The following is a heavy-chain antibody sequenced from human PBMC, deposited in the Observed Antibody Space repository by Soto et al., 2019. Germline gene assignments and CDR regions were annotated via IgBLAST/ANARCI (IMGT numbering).Heavy chain of an antibody. CDR2: INADNGNT. D-gene: IGHD2-2*01. CDR1: GYTFTTYA. Sequence: GASVKVSCKASGYTFTTYAMRWVRQAPGQRLEWMGWINADNGNTKFSPRFQGRVTITRDTSASTTYMELSSLTSEDTAVYYCARGEVIVVVPTSINYRYYGLDVWGQGTTVTVSS. J-gene: IGHJ6*02. V-gene: IGHV1-3*01. CDR3: ARGEVIVVVPTSINYRYYGLDV.